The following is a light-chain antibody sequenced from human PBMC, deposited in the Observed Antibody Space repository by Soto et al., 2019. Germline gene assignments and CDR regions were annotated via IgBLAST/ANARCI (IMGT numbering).Light chain of an antibody. CDR2: EAS. Sequence: QSALTQPASVSGSPGQSITISCTGTSSDVGYYNLVSWYQQHPGQAPKLMIYEASKRPSGVSNRFSGSKSDNTASLTISGLQAEDDGDYYCCSSAGSATMIFGGGTKLTVL. CDR1: SSDVGYYNL. J-gene: IGLJ2*01. V-gene: IGLV2-23*01. CDR3: CSSAGSATMI.